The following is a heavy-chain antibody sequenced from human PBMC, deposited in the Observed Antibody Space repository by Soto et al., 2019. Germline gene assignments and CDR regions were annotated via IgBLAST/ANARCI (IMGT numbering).Heavy chain of an antibody. CDR3: ARDGARPAWFDP. CDR2: INAGNGNT. CDR1: GYTFTSYA. Sequence: QVQLVQSGAEVKKPGASVKVSCKASGYTFTSYALHWVRQAPGQRLEWMGWINAGNGNTKYSQKFQGRVTITRDTSASTAYMELSSLRSEDTAVYYCARDGARPAWFDPWGQGTLVTVSS. J-gene: IGHJ5*02. D-gene: IGHD3-16*01. V-gene: IGHV1-3*01.